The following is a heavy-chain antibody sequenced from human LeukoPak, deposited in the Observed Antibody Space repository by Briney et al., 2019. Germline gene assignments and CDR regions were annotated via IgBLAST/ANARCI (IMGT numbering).Heavy chain of an antibody. D-gene: IGHD7-27*01. Sequence: ASVKVSCKASGFAFTDHYMHWVRQAPGQGLEWMGWINGKRGDTNYAQNFQDRVTMTRDTSTSTVYMELSRLTVDDTAVYYCARDHDWGVDYWGQGTLVTVSS. J-gene: IGHJ4*02. CDR2: INGKRGDT. CDR3: ARDHDWGVDY. V-gene: IGHV1-2*02. CDR1: GFAFTDHY.